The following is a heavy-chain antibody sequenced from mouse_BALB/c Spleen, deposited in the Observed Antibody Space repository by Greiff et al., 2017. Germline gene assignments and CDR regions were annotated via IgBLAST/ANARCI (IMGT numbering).Heavy chain of an antibody. CDR3: AKGYFDY. Sequence: VMLVESGAELAKPGASVKMSCKASGYTFTSYWMHWVKQRPGQGLEWIGYINPSTGYTEYNQKFKDKATLTADKSSSTAYMQLSSLTSEDSAVYYCAKGYFDYWGQGTTLTVSS. CDR1: GYTFTSYW. CDR2: INPSTGYT. J-gene: IGHJ2*01. V-gene: IGHV1-7*01.